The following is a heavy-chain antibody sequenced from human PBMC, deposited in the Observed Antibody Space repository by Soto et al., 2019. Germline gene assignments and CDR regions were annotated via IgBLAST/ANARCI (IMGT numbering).Heavy chain of an antibody. J-gene: IGHJ3*02. V-gene: IGHV3-74*01. CDR3: AAIVVVPAGHDAFDI. CDR1: GFTISSYW. CDR2: INSDGSST. D-gene: IGHD2-2*01. Sequence: HPGGSLRLSCAASGFTISSYWMHWVRQAPGKGLVWVSRINSDGSSTSYADSVKGRFTISRDNAKNTLYLQMNSLRAEDTAVYYSAAIVVVPAGHDAFDIWGQGTMVTVSS.